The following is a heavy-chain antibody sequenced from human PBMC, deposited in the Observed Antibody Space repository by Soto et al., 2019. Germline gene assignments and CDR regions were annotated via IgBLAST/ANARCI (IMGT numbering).Heavy chain of an antibody. Sequence: PGGSLRLSCAASGFTFSSYSMNWVRQAPGKGLEWVSYISSSSSTIYYADSVKGRFTISRDNAKNSLYLQMNSLRDEDTAVYYCARDRSAEAGYYGMDVWGQGTTVTVSS. D-gene: IGHD6-13*01. CDR2: ISSSSSTI. CDR3: ARDRSAEAGYYGMDV. CDR1: GFTFSSYS. V-gene: IGHV3-48*02. J-gene: IGHJ6*02.